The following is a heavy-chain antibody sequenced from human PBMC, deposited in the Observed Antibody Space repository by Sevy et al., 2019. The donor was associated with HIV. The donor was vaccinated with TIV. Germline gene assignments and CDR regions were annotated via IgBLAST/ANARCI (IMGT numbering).Heavy chain of an antibody. D-gene: IGHD4-17*01. CDR3: AKLALAGPTTNSWFDP. J-gene: IGHJ5*02. CDR2: ISGSGGST. CDR1: GFTFSSYA. Sequence: GGSLRLSCAASGFTFSSYAMSWVRQAPGKGLEWVSAISGSGGSTYYADSVKGRFTISRDNSKNTLYLQMNSLRAADTAVYYCAKLALAGPTTNSWFDPWGQGTLVTVSS. V-gene: IGHV3-23*01.